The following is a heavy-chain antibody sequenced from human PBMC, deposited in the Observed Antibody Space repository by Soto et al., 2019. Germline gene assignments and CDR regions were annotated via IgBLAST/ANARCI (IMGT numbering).Heavy chain of an antibody. J-gene: IGHJ4*02. CDR2: IYHSGST. Sequence: SETLSLTCAVSSGSISNSNWWSWVRQPPGKGLEWIGEIYHSGSTNYNPSLKSRVTISVDKSKNQFSLKLSSVTAADTAVYYCARGPRPESRDFDYWGQGTLVTVSS. V-gene: IGHV4-4*02. D-gene: IGHD2-2*01. CDR1: SGSISNSNW. CDR3: ARGPRPESRDFDY.